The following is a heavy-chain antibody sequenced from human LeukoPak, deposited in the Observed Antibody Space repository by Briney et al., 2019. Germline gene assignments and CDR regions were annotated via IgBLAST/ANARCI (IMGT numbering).Heavy chain of an antibody. Sequence: SETLSLTCTVSGGSISSYHWSWIRQPPGKGLEWIGYISYSGNTNYNPSLKSRVTISVDTSKNRFSLKLNSLTAADTAVYYCARDSYYSKMDVWGQGPTVTVSS. CDR3: ARDSYYSKMDV. J-gene: IGHJ6*02. V-gene: IGHV4-59*01. CDR1: GGSISSYH. CDR2: ISYSGNT.